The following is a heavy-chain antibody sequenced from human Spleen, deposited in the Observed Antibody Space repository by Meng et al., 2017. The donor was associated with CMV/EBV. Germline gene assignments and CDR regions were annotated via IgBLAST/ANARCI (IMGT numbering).Heavy chain of an antibody. CDR1: GDPSNNYP. J-gene: IGHJ4*02. V-gene: IGHV1-2*02. CDR2: IHPHRGDT. D-gene: IGHD1-1*01. CDR3: ARVTGSYISYYFDV. Sequence: ASVKVSCKASGDPSNNYPITWVRQAPGQGLEWMGWIHPHRGDTNYAQQFQGRVTLTRDTSINTAYMELSRLRSDDTAVYYCARVTGSYISYYFDVWGQGALVTVSS.